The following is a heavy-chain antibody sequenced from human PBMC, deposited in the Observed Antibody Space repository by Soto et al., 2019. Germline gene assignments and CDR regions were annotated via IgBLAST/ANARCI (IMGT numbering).Heavy chain of an antibody. CDR2: INHSGRT. CDR3: ARGIMITFGGVMADAYYYSGMDV. Sequence: SESMALTCAVYGGSFKGYYCSWIRQPPGKGLEWIGEINHSGRTNYNPSLKSRVTILVDTSKNQFSLKLSSVTAADTAVYYCARGIMITFGGVMADAYYYSGMDVWGQGTTVTVSS. D-gene: IGHD3-16*01. V-gene: IGHV4-34*01. J-gene: IGHJ6*02. CDR1: GGSFKGYY.